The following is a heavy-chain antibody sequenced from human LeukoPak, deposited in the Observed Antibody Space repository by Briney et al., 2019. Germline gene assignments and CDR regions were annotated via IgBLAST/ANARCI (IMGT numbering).Heavy chain of an antibody. Sequence: GGSLRLSCAASRFTFSSYWMSWVRQAPGKGLEWVSIISSSGGSTYYADSVKGRFTISRDNSKNTLYVQMNSLRAEDTAVYYCAKVRVIGEQLDSWGQGTLVTVSS. D-gene: IGHD3-10*01. J-gene: IGHJ4*02. CDR3: AKVRVIGEQLDS. CDR1: RFTFSSYW. V-gene: IGHV3-23*01. CDR2: ISSSGGST.